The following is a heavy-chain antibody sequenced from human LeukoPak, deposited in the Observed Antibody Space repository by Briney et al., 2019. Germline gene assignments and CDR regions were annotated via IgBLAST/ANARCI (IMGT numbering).Heavy chain of an antibody. Sequence: GASVKVSCKASGYTFTGYYMHWVRQAPGQGLEWMGWINPNSGGTNYAQKFQGRVTITRDTSISTAYMELSRLRSDDTAVYYCARAPRYFDWLLFLDYWGQGTLVTVSS. V-gene: IGHV1-2*02. CDR3: ARAPRYFDWLLFLDY. D-gene: IGHD3-9*01. J-gene: IGHJ4*02. CDR1: GYTFTGYY. CDR2: INPNSGGT.